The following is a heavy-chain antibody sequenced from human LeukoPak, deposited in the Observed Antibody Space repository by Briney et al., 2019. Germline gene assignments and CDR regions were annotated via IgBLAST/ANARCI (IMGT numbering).Heavy chain of an antibody. V-gene: IGHV3-48*01. CDR2: ISSSSSAI. CDR1: GFTFSSYS. J-gene: IGHJ5*02. CDR3: SLSRGIVVVPAAGNWFDP. Sequence: GGSLRLSCAASGFTFSSYSMNWVRQAPGKGLEWVSYISSSSSAIYYADSVKGRFTISRDNAKNSLYLQMNSLRAEDTAVYYCSLSRGIVVVPAAGNWFDPWGQGTLVTVSS. D-gene: IGHD2-2*01.